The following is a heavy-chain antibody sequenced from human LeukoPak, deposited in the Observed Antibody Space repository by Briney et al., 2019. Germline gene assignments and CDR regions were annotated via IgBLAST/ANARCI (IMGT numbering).Heavy chain of an antibody. Sequence: PGGSLRPSCVVSGFSISYNYMSWVRQAPGKGLEWVSVIYSAGDSYYGDAVKGRFIISKDNSKNTVYLQMNRLRPEDTAVYYCASHYCSAGSCYFDGWGQGTLVTVSS. CDR2: IYSAGDS. CDR1: GFSISYNY. J-gene: IGHJ4*02. V-gene: IGHV3-53*01. D-gene: IGHD2-8*02. CDR3: ASHYCSAGSCYFDG.